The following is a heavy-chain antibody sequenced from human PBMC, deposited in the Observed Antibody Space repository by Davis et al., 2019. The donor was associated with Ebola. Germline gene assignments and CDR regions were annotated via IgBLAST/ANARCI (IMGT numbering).Heavy chain of an antibody. CDR2: IVPIFGTT. CDR3: ARGRIAAAGSVDYYYSAMDI. D-gene: IGHD6-13*01. CDR1: GGTFSSYA. Sequence: SVKVSCKASGGTFSSYAISWVRQAPGQGLEWMGGIVPIFGTTNYAQKFQGRVTITADESTSTSYMEVSSLRSEDTAIYYCARGRIAAAGSVDYYYSAMDIWGQGTTVTVSS. J-gene: IGHJ6*02. V-gene: IGHV1-69*13.